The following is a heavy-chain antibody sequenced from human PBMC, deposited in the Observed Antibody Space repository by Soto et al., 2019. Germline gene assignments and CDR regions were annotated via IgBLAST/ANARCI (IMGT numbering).Heavy chain of an antibody. CDR2: IYDSGST. CDR3: AGTRGYCSGGSCPTVVDY. Sequence: QVQLQESGPGLVKPSETLSLTCTVSGGSISSYYWSWIRQPPGKGLEWIGYIYDSGSTNYNPSLKRRVTISADTSKNQFSLKLSSVTAADTAVYYCAGTRGYCSGGSCPTVVDYWSQRTLVTVSS. D-gene: IGHD2-15*01. V-gene: IGHV4-59*01. J-gene: IGHJ4*02. CDR1: GGSISSYY.